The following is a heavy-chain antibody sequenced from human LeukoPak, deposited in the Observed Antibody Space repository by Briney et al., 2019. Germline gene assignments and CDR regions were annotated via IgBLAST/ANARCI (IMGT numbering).Heavy chain of an antibody. D-gene: IGHD5-12*01. V-gene: IGHV3-7*04. CDR3: ARGIVATIIYYYYMDV. J-gene: IGHJ6*03. CDR2: IKQDGSEQ. CDR1: GLSFGSYW. Sequence: GGSLRLSCAASGSTSGLSFGSYWMNWVRQAPGKGLEWVASIKQDGSEQYYVDSVKGRFTISRDNAQSSLYLQMDSLRGEDTVVYYCARGIVATIIYYYYMDVWGKGTTVTVS.